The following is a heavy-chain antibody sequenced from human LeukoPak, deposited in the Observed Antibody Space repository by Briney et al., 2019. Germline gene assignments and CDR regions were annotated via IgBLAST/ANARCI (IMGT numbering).Heavy chain of an antibody. CDR1: GFTFSSYA. Sequence: AGGSPRLSCAASGFTFSSYAMSWVRQAPGKGLEWVSAISGSGGSTYYADSVKGRFTIARGNSKNTLHLQMNSLRDEDTAVYYCAKEAVAGNYFDYWGQGTLVTVSS. CDR2: ISGSGGST. J-gene: IGHJ4*02. CDR3: AKEAVAGNYFDY. V-gene: IGHV3-23*01. D-gene: IGHD6-19*01.